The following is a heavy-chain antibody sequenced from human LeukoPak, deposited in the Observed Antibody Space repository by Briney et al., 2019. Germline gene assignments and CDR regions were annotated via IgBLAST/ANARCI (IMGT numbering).Heavy chain of an antibody. D-gene: IGHD2-2*01. CDR2: INHSEST. J-gene: IGHJ6*02. CDR1: GGSFSGYF. CDR3: ARGVGYCSSTSCYYYYGMDV. Sequence: SETLSLTCAVYGGSFSGYFWSWIRQPPGKGLEWIGEINHSESTNYNPSLKSGVTISVDTSKNQCSLKLSSVTAADTAVYYCARGVGYCSSTSCYYYYGMDVWGQGTTVTVSS. V-gene: IGHV4-34*01.